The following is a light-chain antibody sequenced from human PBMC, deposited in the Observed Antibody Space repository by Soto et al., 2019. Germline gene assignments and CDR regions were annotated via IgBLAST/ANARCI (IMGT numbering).Light chain of an antibody. J-gene: IGKJ1*01. CDR2: DAS. CDR3: QQYGDRPRT. V-gene: IGKV3-15*01. CDR1: QDIGSA. Sequence: EVVWTQSPATLSVSPGDRATLSCRASQDIGSAVAWYHQRSGQAPRLLIFDASIRVPTTPARFSGSVSGTEFTLTISSLESEDFAVYFCQQYGDRPRTFGQGTKVDIK.